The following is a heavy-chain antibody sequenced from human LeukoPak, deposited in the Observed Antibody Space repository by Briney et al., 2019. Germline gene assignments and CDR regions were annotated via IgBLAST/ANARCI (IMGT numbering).Heavy chain of an antibody. CDR2: ISPSGDIT. V-gene: IGHV3-23*01. D-gene: IGHD3-10*01. CDR1: GFTFSSYG. CDR3: AKDDAWLRFGE. Sequence: GGTLRLSCAASGFTFSSYGMSWVRQAPGKGLEWVSGISPSGDITYYADSVKGRFTISRDNSKNTLYLEVISLTAEDTAVYYCAKDDAWLRFGEWSQGTLVTVSS. J-gene: IGHJ4*02.